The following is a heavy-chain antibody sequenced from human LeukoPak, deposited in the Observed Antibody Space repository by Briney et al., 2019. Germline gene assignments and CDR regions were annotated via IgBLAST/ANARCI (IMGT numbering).Heavy chain of an antibody. CDR1: GVSFSGYY. CDR3: ARVIAARPHYDY. CDR2: INHGGST. V-gene: IGHV4-34*01. J-gene: IGHJ4*02. Sequence: SETLSLTCAVYGVSFSGYYWSWIRQPPGKGLEWIGEINHGGSTNYNPSLKSRVTISVDTSKNQFSLKLSSVTAADTAVYYCARVIAARPHYDYWGQGTLVTVSS. D-gene: IGHD6-6*01.